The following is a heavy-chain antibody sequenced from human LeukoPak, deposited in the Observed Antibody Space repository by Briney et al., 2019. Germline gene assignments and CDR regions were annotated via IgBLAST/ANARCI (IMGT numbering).Heavy chain of an antibody. CDR1: GGSISSSSYY. Sequence: SETLSLTCTVSGGSISSSSYYWGWIRQPPGKGLEWIGSIYYSGSTYYNPSLKSRVTISVDTSKNQFSLKLSSVTAADTAVYYCAREAKPGIAAAGHLGGAFDIWGQGTMVTVSS. V-gene: IGHV4-39*02. CDR3: AREAKPGIAAAGHLGGAFDI. D-gene: IGHD6-13*01. J-gene: IGHJ3*02. CDR2: IYYSGST.